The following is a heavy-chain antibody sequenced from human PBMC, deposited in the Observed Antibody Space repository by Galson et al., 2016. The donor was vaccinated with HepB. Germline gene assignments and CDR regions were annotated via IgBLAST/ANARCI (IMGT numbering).Heavy chain of an antibody. V-gene: IGHV3-23*01. CDR2: IRGSGGST. D-gene: IGHD6-6*01. CDR3: AKTIAPSPHDAFDI. Sequence: SLRLSCAASGFTFSSYAMSWVRQAPGKGLEWVSTIRGSGGSTYYAGSVKGRFTNSRDNSKNTLYLQMNSLRAEDAAVYYCAKTIAPSPHDAFDIWGQGTMVTVSS. J-gene: IGHJ3*02. CDR1: GFTFSSYA.